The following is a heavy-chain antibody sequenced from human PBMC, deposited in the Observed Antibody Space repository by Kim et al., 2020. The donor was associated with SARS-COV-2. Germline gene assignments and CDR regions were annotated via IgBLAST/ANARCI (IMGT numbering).Heavy chain of an antibody. Sequence: GGSLRLSCAASGFTFSSYAMSWVRQAPGKGLEWVSAISGSGGSTYYADSVKGRFTISRDNSKNTLYLQMNSLRAEDTAVYYCATHYYDSSGLSSPYFDYWGQGTLVTVSS. CDR2: ISGSGGST. V-gene: IGHV3-23*01. D-gene: IGHD3-22*01. CDR3: ATHYYDSSGLSSPYFDY. CDR1: GFTFSSYA. J-gene: IGHJ4*02.